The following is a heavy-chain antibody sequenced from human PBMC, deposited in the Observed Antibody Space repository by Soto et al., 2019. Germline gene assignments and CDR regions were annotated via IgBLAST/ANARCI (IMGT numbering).Heavy chain of an antibody. J-gene: IGHJ4*02. Sequence: EVQLLESGGGLVQPGGSLRLSCAASGFTFRNYGMSWVRQAPGKGLEWVSTISAGGGDTYPADSVKGRFSISRDNSKNTLYLQMNTLRADDTAIYYCVKDLGANNGYRAPDYWGQGTLVTVSS. CDR2: ISAGGGDT. CDR1: GFTFRNYG. CDR3: VKDLGANNGYRAPDY. D-gene: IGHD5-18*01. V-gene: IGHV3-23*01.